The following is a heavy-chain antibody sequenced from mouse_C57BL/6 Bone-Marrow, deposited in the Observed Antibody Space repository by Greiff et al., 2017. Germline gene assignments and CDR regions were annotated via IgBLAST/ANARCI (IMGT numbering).Heavy chain of an antibody. V-gene: IGHV1-54*01. CDR3: ARGGAAMDY. CDR2: INPGSGGT. CDR1: GYAFTNYL. Sequence: VQLQQSGAELVRPGTSVKVSCKASGYAFTNYLIEWVKQRPGQGLEWIGVINPGSGGTNYNEKFKGKATLTADKSSSTAYMQLSSLTSEDSAVYYCARGGAAMDYWGQGTSVTVSS. J-gene: IGHJ4*01.